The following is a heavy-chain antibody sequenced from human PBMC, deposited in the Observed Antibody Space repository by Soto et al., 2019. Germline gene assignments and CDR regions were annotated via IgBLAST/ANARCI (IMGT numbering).Heavy chain of an antibody. V-gene: IGHV3-30*03. D-gene: IGHD6-19*01. Sequence: QVQLVESGGGVVQPGRSLRLSCAASGFTFSSYGMHWVRQAPGKGLEWVAVISYDGSNKCYADSVKGRFTISRDNSKNTLYLQMNSLRAEDTAVYYCARDPLGGSGFDYWGQGTLVTVSS. CDR1: GFTFSSYG. CDR3: ARDPLGGSGFDY. J-gene: IGHJ4*02. CDR2: ISYDGSNK.